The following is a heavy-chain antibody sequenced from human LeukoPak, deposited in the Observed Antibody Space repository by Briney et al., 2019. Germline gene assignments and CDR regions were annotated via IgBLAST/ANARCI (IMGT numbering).Heavy chain of an antibody. CDR3: ARDLGFSY. Sequence: GGSLRLSCAASGFTFSSYSMNWVRQAQGKGLEWNSYMSSSGSTIYYADSVKGRLTISRDNSKNSLYLQMNSLRAEDTAVYYCARDLGFSYWGQGTLVTVSS. V-gene: IGHV3-48*01. CDR1: GFTFSSYS. J-gene: IGHJ4*02. CDR2: MSSSGSTI.